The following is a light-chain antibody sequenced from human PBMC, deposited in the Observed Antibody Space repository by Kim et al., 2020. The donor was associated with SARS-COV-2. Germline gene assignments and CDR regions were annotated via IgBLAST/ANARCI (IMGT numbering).Light chain of an antibody. J-gene: IGLJ3*02. Sequence: GPKDTISCTGSSSNIGAGYDVQWYQPLPGTAPKLLIFGSNNRPSGVPDRFSGSKSGTSASLAITGLQAEDEADYYCQSYDSSLSGVFGGGTQLTVL. CDR3: QSYDSSLSGV. CDR2: GSN. V-gene: IGLV1-40*01. CDR1: SSNIGAGYD.